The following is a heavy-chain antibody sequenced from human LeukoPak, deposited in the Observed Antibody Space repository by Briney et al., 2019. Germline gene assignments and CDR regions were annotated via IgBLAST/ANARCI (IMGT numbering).Heavy chain of an antibody. CDR3: TKALDF. J-gene: IGHJ4*02. CDR1: GFTFSGSW. V-gene: IGHV3-7*01. Sequence: GGSLRLSCAASGFTFSGSWVDWVRQAPGKGREWVANINQEGSETYYVDSAKGRFTISRDNAKNSLYLQMDSLRVEDTAMYYCTKALDFWGQGTLVTVSS. CDR2: INQEGSET.